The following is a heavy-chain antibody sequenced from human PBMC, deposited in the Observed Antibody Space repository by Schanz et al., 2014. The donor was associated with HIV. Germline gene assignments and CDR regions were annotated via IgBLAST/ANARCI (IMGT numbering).Heavy chain of an antibody. Sequence: QVQLVESGGGVVQPGRSLRLSCAASGFTFSSYAMHWVRQAPGKGLEWVAVISYDGSNKNYADSVKGRFTISRDNSKNTLYLQMNSVRREDTAVYYCAKVGRIYSTTWIDYWGQGTLVTVSS. J-gene: IGHJ4*02. CDR2: ISYDGSNK. D-gene: IGHD2-2*01. CDR3: AKVGRIYSTTWIDY. CDR1: GFTFSSYA. V-gene: IGHV3-30-3*01.